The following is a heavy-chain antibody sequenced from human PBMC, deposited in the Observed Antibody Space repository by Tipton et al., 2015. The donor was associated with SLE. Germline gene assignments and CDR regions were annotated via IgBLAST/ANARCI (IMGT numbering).Heavy chain of an antibody. CDR1: GGSISSSSYY. CDR2: IYYSGST. CDR3: ARVPTYCSSTSCYTGVDYYGMDV. Sequence: TLSLTCTVSGGSISSSSYYWGWIRQPPGKGLEWIGSIYYSGSTYYNPSLKSRVTISVDTSKNQFSLKLTSVTAADTAVYYCARVPTYCSSTSCYTGVDYYGMDVWGQGTTVTVSS. D-gene: IGHD2-2*02. J-gene: IGHJ6*02. V-gene: IGHV4-39*07.